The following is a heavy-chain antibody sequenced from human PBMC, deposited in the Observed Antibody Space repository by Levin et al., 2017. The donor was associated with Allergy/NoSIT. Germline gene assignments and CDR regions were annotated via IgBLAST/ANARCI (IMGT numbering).Heavy chain of an antibody. CDR1: GFTFSSYG. V-gene: IGHV3-33*01. CDR2: IWYDGSNK. Sequence: PGGSLRLSCAASGFTFSSYGMHWVRQAPGKGLEWVAVIWYDGSNKYYADSVKGRFTISRDNSKNTLYLQMNSLRAEDTAVYYCARDPIALRFLGDDAFDIWGQGTMVTVSS. J-gene: IGHJ3*02. CDR3: ARDPIALRFLGDDAFDI. D-gene: IGHD3-3*01.